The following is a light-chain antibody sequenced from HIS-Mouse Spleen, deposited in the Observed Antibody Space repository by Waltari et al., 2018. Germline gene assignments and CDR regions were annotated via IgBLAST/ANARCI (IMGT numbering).Light chain of an antibody. CDR3: YSAADNNLGV. CDR1: VLAKKY. Sequence: SYELTQPSSVSVSPGQTARITCSGDVLAKKYARWFQQKPGQAPVQVIYKDSERPSGIPERLSGSRSGTTVTLTISGAQVEDETDYYCYSAADNNLGVFGGGTKLTVL. J-gene: IGLJ2*01. CDR2: KDS. V-gene: IGLV3-27*01.